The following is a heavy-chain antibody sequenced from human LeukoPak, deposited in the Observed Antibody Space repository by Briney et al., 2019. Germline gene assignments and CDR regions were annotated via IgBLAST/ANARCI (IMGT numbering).Heavy chain of an antibody. CDR3: ARDPGYYGSGKSDY. Sequence: PGGSLRLSCAASGFTFSSYSMNWVRQAPAKGLEWVSSISSSSSYIYYADSVKGRFTISRDNAKNSLYLQMNSLRAEDTAVYYCARDPGYYGSGKSDYWGQGTLVTVSS. CDR1: GFTFSSYS. D-gene: IGHD3-10*01. J-gene: IGHJ4*02. CDR2: ISSSSSYI. V-gene: IGHV3-21*01.